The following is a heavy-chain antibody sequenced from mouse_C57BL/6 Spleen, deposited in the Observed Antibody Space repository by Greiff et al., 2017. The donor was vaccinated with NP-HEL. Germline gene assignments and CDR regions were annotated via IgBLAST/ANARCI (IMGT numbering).Heavy chain of an antibody. D-gene: IGHD1-1*01. J-gene: IGHJ2*01. CDR1: GYSITSGYY. CDR2: ISYDGSN. CDR3: ARGDYGSSIFDY. Sequence: EVQLVESGPGLVKPSQSLSLTCSVTGYSITSGYYWNWIRQFPGNKLEWMGYISYDGSNNYNPSLKNRISITRDTSKNQFFLKLNSVTTEDTATYYCARGDYGSSIFDYWGQGTTLTVSS. V-gene: IGHV3-6*01.